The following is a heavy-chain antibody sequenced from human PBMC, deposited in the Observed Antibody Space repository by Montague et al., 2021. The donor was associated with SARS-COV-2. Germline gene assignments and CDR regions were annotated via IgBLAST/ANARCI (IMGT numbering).Heavy chain of an antibody. CDR1: GGSISSSSYY. Sequence: SETLSLTCTASGGSISSSSYYWGWIREPPGKGLEWIGSIHYSGSTYYXPCLKSRVTISVDTSKNQFSLKLSSVTAADTAVYYCARHGSSGYFDWLGDWGQGTLVTVSS. D-gene: IGHD3-9*01. V-gene: IGHV4-39*01. CDR3: ARHGSSGYFDWLGD. J-gene: IGHJ4*02. CDR2: IHYSGST.